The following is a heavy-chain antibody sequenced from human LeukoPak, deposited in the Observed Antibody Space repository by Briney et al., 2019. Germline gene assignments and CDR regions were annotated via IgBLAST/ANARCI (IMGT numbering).Heavy chain of an antibody. D-gene: IGHD2-15*01. V-gene: IGHV4-39*01. Sequence: SETLSLTCTVSGGSISSSSYYWGWIRQPPGKGLEWIGSIYYSGSTYYNPSLKSRVTISVDTSKNQFSLKLSSVTAADTAVYYCARQLLVVAATRFDYWGQGTLVTVSS. J-gene: IGHJ4*02. CDR2: IYYSGST. CDR3: ARQLLVVAATRFDY. CDR1: GGSISSSSYY.